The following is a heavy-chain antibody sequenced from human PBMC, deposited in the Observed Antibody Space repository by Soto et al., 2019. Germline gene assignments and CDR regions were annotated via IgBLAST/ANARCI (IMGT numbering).Heavy chain of an antibody. D-gene: IGHD6-19*01. Sequence: SETLSLTCAVSGGSISSSNWWSWVRQPPGKGLEWIGEIYHSGSTNYNPSLKSRVTISVDKSKNQFSLKLSSVTAADTAVYYCARDGIAVAGYYNYGMDVWGQGTTVTVSS. CDR3: ARDGIAVAGYYNYGMDV. CDR1: GGSISSSNW. J-gene: IGHJ6*02. CDR2: IYHSGST. V-gene: IGHV4-4*02.